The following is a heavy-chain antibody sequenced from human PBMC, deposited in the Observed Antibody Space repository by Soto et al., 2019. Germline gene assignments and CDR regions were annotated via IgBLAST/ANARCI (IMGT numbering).Heavy chain of an antibody. CDR2: ISAYNGNT. CDR1: GYTFTSYG. D-gene: IGHD3-22*01. V-gene: IGHV1-18*01. Sequence: ASVKVSCKASGYTFTSYGISWVRQAPGQGLEWMGWISAYNGNTNYAQKLQGRVTMTTDTSTSTAYMEARSPRSDDTAVYYCARFDYYDSSGHYYFDYWGQGTLVTVSS. CDR3: ARFDYYDSSGHYYFDY. J-gene: IGHJ4*02.